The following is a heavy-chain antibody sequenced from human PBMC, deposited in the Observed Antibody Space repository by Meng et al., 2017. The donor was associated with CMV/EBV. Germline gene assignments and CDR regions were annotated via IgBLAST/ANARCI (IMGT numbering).Heavy chain of an antibody. D-gene: IGHD2-2*01. Sequence: GESLKISCAASGFTFSSYSMNWVRQAPGKGLEWVSSISSSSSYIYYADSVKGRFTISRDNAKNSLYLQMNSLRAEDMAVYYCARLLCSSTSCYFDYWGQGTLVTVSS. CDR1: GFTFSSYS. V-gene: IGHV3-21*01. J-gene: IGHJ4*02. CDR2: ISSSSSYI. CDR3: ARLLCSSTSCYFDY.